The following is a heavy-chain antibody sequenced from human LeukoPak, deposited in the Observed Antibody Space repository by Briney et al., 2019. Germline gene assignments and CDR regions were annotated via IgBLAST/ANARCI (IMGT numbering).Heavy chain of an antibody. CDR1: GGSISSSSYY. V-gene: IGHV4-39*07. Sequence: PSETLSLTCTVSGGSISSSSYYWGWIRQPPGKGLEWIGSIYYSGSTYYNPSLKSRVTISVDASKNQFSLKLSSVTAADTAVYYCAREKEGNYPPYNWFDPWGQGTLVTVSS. J-gene: IGHJ5*02. CDR3: AREKEGNYPPYNWFDP. CDR2: IYYSGST. D-gene: IGHD4-11*01.